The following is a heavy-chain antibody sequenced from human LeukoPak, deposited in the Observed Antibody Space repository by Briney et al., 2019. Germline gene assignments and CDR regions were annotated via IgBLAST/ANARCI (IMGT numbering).Heavy chain of an antibody. CDR1: GGSINNYY. CDR3: ARGGVYSSGWHDAFDI. D-gene: IGHD6-19*01. V-gene: IGHV4-59*01. J-gene: IGHJ3*02. Sequence: PSETLSLTCTVSGGSINNYYWSWIRQPPGKGLEWIGYIYYSGSTNYNPSLKSRVTISVDTSKNQFSLKLSSVTAADTAVYYCARGGVYSSGWHDAFDIRGQGTMVTVSS. CDR2: IYYSGST.